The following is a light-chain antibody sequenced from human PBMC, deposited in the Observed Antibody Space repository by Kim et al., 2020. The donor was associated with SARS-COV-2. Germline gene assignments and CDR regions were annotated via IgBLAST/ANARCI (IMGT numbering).Light chain of an antibody. J-gene: IGLJ2*01. CDR1: SGSIASNS. CDR3: QSFDSSNQV. Sequence: GKTVTISCTRGSGSIASNSVQWYQQRPGSAPTTVIYEDNQRPSGVPDRFSGSIDSSSNSASLTISGLKTEDEADYYCQSFDSSNQVFGGGTQLTVL. CDR2: EDN. V-gene: IGLV6-57*03.